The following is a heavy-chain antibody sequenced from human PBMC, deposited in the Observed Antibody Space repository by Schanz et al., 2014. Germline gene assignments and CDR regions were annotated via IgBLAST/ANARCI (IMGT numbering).Heavy chain of an antibody. Sequence: EVQLVESGGGLVQPGGSLRLSCAASGFTFSSYAMTWVRQAPGRGLEWVSIISGSGGNTYYADAVRGRFTISRDNSKTTVYLQMNSLRAEDTAVYYCAKGRFGELSAFDIWGQGTMXTVSS. CDR3: AKGRFGELSAFDI. D-gene: IGHD3-10*01. V-gene: IGHV3-23*04. CDR2: ISGSGGNT. CDR1: GFTFSSYA. J-gene: IGHJ3*02.